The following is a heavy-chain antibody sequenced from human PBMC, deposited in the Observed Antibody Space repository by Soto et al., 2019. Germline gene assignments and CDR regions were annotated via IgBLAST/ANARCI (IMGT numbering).Heavy chain of an antibody. CDR1: GYTFTSYY. J-gene: IGHJ3*02. D-gene: IGHD3-3*01. CDR3: ATATYYDFWSGYYTAFDI. V-gene: IGHV1-46*03. Sequence: RASVKVSCKASGYTFTSYYMHWVRRAPGQGFQSMRIINPSGVSTSYAQKFQGRVTMTRDTSTSTVYMELSSLRSEHTAVYYCATATYYDFWSGYYTAFDIWGQGTMVTVS. CDR2: INPSGVST.